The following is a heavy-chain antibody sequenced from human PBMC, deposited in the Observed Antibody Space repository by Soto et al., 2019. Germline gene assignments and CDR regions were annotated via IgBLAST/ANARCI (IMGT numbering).Heavy chain of an antibody. D-gene: IGHD2-2*01. J-gene: IGHJ4*02. Sequence: AGGSLRLSCAASGFTVSNNYMSWVRQAPGKGLEWVSLIYSGGSTFYADSVKGRFIISRDNSKNTLYLQMSRLTDEDTAVYYCARDGCSPTSCWVHWGQGTLVTVSS. V-gene: IGHV3-66*01. CDR3: ARDGCSPTSCWVH. CDR2: IYSGGST. CDR1: GFTVSNNY.